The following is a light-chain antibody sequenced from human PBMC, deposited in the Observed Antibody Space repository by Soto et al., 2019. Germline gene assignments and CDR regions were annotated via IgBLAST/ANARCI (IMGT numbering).Light chain of an antibody. Sequence: DIQMTQSPSSLSASVGDRVTITCQASQDISNYLNWYQQKSGEAPKLLIYAASTLQTGVPSRFSGSGSGTDFTLTISSLQPEDFATYYCQQSYSSPRTFGQGTKVEIK. CDR1: QDISNY. V-gene: IGKV1-39*01. CDR3: QQSYSSPRT. J-gene: IGKJ1*01. CDR2: AAS.